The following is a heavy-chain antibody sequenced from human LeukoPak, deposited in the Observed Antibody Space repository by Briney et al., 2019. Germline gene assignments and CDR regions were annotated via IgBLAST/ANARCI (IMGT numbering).Heavy chain of an antibody. Sequence: PSETLSLTCTVSGGSISGYYWSWVRRPPGKGLDWIASIYYTGSTNYNPSLKSRVTISVDTSKNQFSLKLSSVTAADTAVYYCARAYLITTGSPFDYWGRGTRVTVSS. CDR1: GGSISGYY. V-gene: IGHV4-59*12. CDR2: IYYTGST. J-gene: IGHJ4*02. D-gene: IGHD3-22*01. CDR3: ARAYLITTGSPFDY.